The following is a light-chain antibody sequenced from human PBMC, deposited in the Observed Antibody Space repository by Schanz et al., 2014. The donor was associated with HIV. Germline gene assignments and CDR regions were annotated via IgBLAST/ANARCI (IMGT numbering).Light chain of an antibody. V-gene: IGKV1-39*01. CDR3: QHFKGFPLT. Sequence: DIQMTQSPSSLSASVGDRVTITCRASQSISSYLNWYQQKPGKPPNLLIYAASSLQRGVPSRFSGSGSGTDFTLTISSLQPEDFATYYCQHFKGFPLTFGGGTTVEIK. J-gene: IGKJ4*01. CDR2: AAS. CDR1: QSISSY.